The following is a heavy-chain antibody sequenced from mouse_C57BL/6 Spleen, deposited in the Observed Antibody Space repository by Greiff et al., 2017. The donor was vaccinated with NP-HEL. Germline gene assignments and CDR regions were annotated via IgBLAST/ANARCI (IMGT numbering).Heavy chain of an antibody. D-gene: IGHD1-1*01. CDR1: GYTFTDYY. CDR2: INPNNGGT. CDR3: ARVLLLRGGFAY. V-gene: IGHV1-26*01. J-gene: IGHJ3*01. Sequence: EVQLQQSGPELVKPGASVKISCKASGYTFTDYYMNWVKQSHGKSLEWIGDINPNNGGTSYNQKFKGKATLTVDKSSSTAYMELRSLTSEDSAVYYCARVLLLRGGFAYWGQGTLVTVSA.